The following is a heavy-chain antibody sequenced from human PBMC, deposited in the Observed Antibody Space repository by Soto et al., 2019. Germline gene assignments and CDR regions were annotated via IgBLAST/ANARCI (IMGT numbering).Heavy chain of an antibody. CDR1: GFTVSSNY. J-gene: IGHJ6*02. D-gene: IGHD5-18*01. CDR2: IYSGGST. CDR3: ARALYSYGYYYYYYGMDV. Sequence: GGSLRLSCAASGFTVSSNYMSWVRQAPGKGLEWVSVIYSGGSTYYADSVKGRFTISRDNSKNTLYLQMNSLRAEDTAVYYCARALYSYGYYYYYYGMDVWGQGTTVTVSS. V-gene: IGHV3-53*01.